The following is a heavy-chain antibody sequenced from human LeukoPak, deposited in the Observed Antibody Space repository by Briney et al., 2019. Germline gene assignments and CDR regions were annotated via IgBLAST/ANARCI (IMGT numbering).Heavy chain of an antibody. Sequence: GGSLRLSCAASGFTLSGLWMHWVRQAPGKGLVWVSRINSDGSVINYVDSVKGRFTISRDNAKNTLYLQMNSLRAEDTAVYYPLLVDYYGMDVWGQGTTVTVSS. V-gene: IGHV3-74*01. CDR2: INSDGSVI. CDR3: LLVDYYGMDV. J-gene: IGHJ6*02. D-gene: IGHD2-21*02. CDR1: GFTLSGLW.